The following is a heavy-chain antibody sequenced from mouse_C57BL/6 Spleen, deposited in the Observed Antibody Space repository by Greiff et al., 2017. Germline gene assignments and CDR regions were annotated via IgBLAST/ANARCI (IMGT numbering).Heavy chain of an antibody. Sequence: VQLQQSGAELVRPGTSVKVSCKASGYAFTNYLIEWVKQRPGQGLEWIGVINPGSGGTNYNEKFKGKATLTADKSSSTAYMQLSSLTSEDSAVYFCARSTGSSFDYWGQGTTLTVSS. CDR3: ARSTGSSFDY. CDR1: GYAFTNYL. J-gene: IGHJ2*01. CDR2: INPGSGGT. V-gene: IGHV1-54*01.